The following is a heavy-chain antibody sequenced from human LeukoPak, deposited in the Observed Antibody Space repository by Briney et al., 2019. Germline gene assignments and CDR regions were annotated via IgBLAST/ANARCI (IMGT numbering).Heavy chain of an antibody. CDR3: ASHSSGWSG. V-gene: IGHV3-7*01. D-gene: IGHD6-19*01. Sequence: PGGSLRLSCATSGFTFNSYWMSWVRQAPGKGLEWVANIKPDGGERYYVASVMGRFTISRDNAKNSLYLQMYSLRADDTAVYYCASHSSGWSGWGQGTLVTVSS. CDR2: IKPDGGER. CDR1: GFTFNSYW. J-gene: IGHJ4*02.